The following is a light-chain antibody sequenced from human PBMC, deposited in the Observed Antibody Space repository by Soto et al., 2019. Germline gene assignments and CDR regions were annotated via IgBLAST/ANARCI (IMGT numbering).Light chain of an antibody. V-gene: IGKV3-20*01. CDR2: GAS. CDR1: QSISSSY. J-gene: IGKJ2*01. CDR3: QQYGSSLYT. Sequence: EIVLTQSPGTLSLSPGERATLSCRASQSISSSYLAWYQPKPDQAPRLLIYGASSRATGIPDRFSGSGSGTDFTLTISRLEPEDVVVYYCQQYGSSLYTFGQGTKLEIK.